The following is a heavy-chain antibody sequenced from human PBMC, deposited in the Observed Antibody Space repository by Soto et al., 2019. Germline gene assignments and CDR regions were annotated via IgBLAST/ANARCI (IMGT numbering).Heavy chain of an antibody. CDR1: GYTFTSYG. D-gene: IGHD3-10*01. CDR3: ARDRGITMVRGVIGYYCMDV. Sequence: QVQLVQSGAEVKKPGASVKVSCKASGYTFTSYGISWVRQAPGQGLEWMGWISAYNGNTNYAQKLQGRVTMTTDTSTSTAYMELRSLRSDDTAVYYCARDRGITMVRGVIGYYCMDVWGQGTTVTVSS. CDR2: ISAYNGNT. V-gene: IGHV1-18*01. J-gene: IGHJ6*02.